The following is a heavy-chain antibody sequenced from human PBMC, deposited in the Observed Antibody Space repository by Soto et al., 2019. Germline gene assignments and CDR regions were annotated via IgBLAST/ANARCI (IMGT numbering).Heavy chain of an antibody. D-gene: IGHD2-8*01. J-gene: IGHJ4*02. Sequence: QVQLVQSGAEVKKPGASVKISCKASGYTFTSYYMHWVRQAPGQGLEWMGIINPSGGSTNYAQKLRGWVVMTRDTSTSTVYMELNSLRSEDTAVYYCARPPYPGCINAVCYPLDYWGQGTLVTVSS. V-gene: IGHV1-46*01. CDR3: ARPPYPGCINAVCYPLDY. CDR2: INPSGGST. CDR1: GYTFTSYY.